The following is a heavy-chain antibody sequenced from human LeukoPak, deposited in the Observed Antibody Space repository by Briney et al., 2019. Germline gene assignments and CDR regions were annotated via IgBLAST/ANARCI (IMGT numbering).Heavy chain of an antibody. CDR1: GFTFSSYG. V-gene: IGHV3-33*01. J-gene: IGHJ5*02. D-gene: IGHD6-25*01. CDR2: IWYDGSNK. CDR3: ARRGGGYSSENWFDP. Sequence: GGSLRLSCAASGFTFSSYGMHWVRQAPGKGLEWVAVIWYDGSNKYYADSVKGRFTNSRDNSKNTLYLQMNSLRAEDTAVYYCARRGGGYSSENWFDPWGQGTLVTVSS.